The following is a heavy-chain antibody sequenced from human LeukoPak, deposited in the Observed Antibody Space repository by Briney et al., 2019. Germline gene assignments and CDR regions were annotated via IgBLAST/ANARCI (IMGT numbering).Heavy chain of an antibody. CDR3: ARDSTNYCSSTSCFDY. D-gene: IGHD2-2*01. CDR2: IYSGGST. Sequence: GGSLRLSCAASGFTVSSNYMSWVRQAPGEGLEWVSVIYSGGSTYYADSVKGRFTISRDNAKNSLYLQMNSLRAEDTAVYYCARDSTNYCSSTSCFDYWGQGTLVTVSS. V-gene: IGHV3-53*01. J-gene: IGHJ4*02. CDR1: GFTVSSNY.